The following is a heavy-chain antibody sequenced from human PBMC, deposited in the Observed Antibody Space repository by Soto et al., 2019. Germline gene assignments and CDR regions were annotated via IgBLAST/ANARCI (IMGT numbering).Heavy chain of an antibody. CDR3: AGSAVVRGVMLPFDY. J-gene: IGHJ4*02. Sequence: QVQLQESGPGLVKPSETLSLTCTVSGDSINSYWWSWIRQSAGKGLEWIGRVYTSGTTNYNPSLNSRVTMSVDTSRNPFSLKLSSVTAADTAVYYCAGSAVVRGVMLPFDYWGQGTLVTVSS. CDR2: VYTSGTT. D-gene: IGHD3-10*01. V-gene: IGHV4-4*07. CDR1: GDSINSYW.